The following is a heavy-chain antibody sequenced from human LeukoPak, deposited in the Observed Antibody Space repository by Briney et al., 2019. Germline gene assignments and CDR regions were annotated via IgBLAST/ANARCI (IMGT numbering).Heavy chain of an antibody. Sequence: ASVKVSCKASGYTFAGYYMHWVRRAPGQGLEWMGWINPNSGDTNNAQKFQGRVTMTSDTSISTAYMELSRLRSDDTAVYYCARGVAAVVNWSDPWGQGTLVTVSS. CDR1: GYTFAGYY. CDR3: ARGVAAVVNWSDP. V-gene: IGHV1-2*02. D-gene: IGHD6-25*01. J-gene: IGHJ5*02. CDR2: INPNSGDT.